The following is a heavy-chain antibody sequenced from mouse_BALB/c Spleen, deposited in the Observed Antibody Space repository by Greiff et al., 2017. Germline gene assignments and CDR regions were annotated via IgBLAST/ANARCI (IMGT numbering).Heavy chain of an antibody. D-gene: IGHD2-1*01. CDR2: IWAGGST. Sequence: QVQLKQSGPGLVAPSQSLSITCTVSGFSLTSYGVHWVRQPPGKGLEWLGVIWAGGSTNYNSALMSRLSISKDNSKSQVFLKMNSLQTDDTAMYYCANYGNYDPGAMDYWGQGTSVTVSS. CDR3: ANYGNYDPGAMDY. V-gene: IGHV2-9*02. J-gene: IGHJ4*01. CDR1: GFSLTSYG.